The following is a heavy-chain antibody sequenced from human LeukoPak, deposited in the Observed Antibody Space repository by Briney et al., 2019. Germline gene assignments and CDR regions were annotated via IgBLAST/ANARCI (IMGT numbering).Heavy chain of an antibody. V-gene: IGHV3-64*03. J-gene: IGHJ4*02. CDR2: ISTNGGTT. CDR3: VKGNSVAAALDY. D-gene: IGHD6-13*01. CDR1: GFTFSNSA. Sequence: PGGSLRLSCSVSGFTFSNSAMYWVRQAPGKGLEFVSAISTNGGTTYYGDSVKGRFTISRDNSKNTLYLQMSSLRAEDTAVYFCVKGNSVAAALDYWGQGTLVTVSS.